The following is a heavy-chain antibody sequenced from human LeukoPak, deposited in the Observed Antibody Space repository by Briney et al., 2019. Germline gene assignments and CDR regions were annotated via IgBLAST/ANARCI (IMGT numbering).Heavy chain of an antibody. D-gene: IGHD2-15*01. V-gene: IGHV4-4*07. CDR1: GGSISSYY. CDR2: IYTSGST. CDR3: ARTPTRSVPDREFLGYCSGGSCYYFDY. Sequence: PSETLSLTCTVSGGSISSYYWSWIRQPAGKGLEWIGRIYTSGSTNYNPSLKSRVTMSVDTSKNQFSLKLSSVTAADTAVYYCARTPTRSVPDREFLGYCSGGSCYYFDYWGQGTLVTVSS. J-gene: IGHJ4*02.